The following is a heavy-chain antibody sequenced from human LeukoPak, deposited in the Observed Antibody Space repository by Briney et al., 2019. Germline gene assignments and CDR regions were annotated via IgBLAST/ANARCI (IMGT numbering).Heavy chain of an antibody. CDR2: IIPIFGTA. J-gene: IGHJ4*02. V-gene: IGHV1-69*13. Sequence: SVKVSCKASGGTFSSYAISWVRQAPGQGLEWMGGIIPIFGTANYAQKFQGRATITADESTSTAYMELSSLRSEDTAVYYCASPTLYGDYAGEYYFDYWGQGTLVTVSS. CDR3: ASPTLYGDYAGEYYFDY. CDR1: GGTFSSYA. D-gene: IGHD4-17*01.